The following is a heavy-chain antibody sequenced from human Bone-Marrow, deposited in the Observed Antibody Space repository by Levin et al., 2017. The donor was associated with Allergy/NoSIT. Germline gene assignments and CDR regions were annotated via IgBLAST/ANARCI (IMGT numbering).Heavy chain of an antibody. D-gene: IGHD2-2*01. CDR1: GFNFDDYA. CDR3: ARVPYCDSSSCYGGFDP. CDR2: LRSKAYGGTT. J-gene: IGHJ5*02. Sequence: LSLTCTADGFNFDDYAMSWLRQAPGQGLEWVGFLRSKAYGGTTEYAASVKGRFTISTDDSKTIAYLQMDSLKTEDSAVYYCARVPYCDSSSCYGGFDPWGQGTLVTVS. V-gene: IGHV3-49*03.